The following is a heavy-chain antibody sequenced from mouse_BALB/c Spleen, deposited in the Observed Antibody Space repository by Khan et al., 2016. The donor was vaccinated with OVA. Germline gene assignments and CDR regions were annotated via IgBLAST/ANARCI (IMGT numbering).Heavy chain of an antibody. D-gene: IGHD4-1*01. J-gene: IGHJ4*01. CDR3: ASTGTIDGMEY. V-gene: IGHV5-12*01. Sequence: EVMLVESGGGLVQPGGSLKLSCTPSGFTFSDYYMYWFRQPPEKRLEWVAYIIICGGNTYYPATIKGRFTISRDNSKNTLFLQMNPLKSEDTAMXYCASTGTIDGMEYWGQGTSVTVSS. CDR1: GFTFSDYY. CDR2: IIICGGNT.